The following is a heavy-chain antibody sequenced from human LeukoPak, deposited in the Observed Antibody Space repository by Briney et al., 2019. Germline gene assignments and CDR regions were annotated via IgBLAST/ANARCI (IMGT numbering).Heavy chain of an antibody. J-gene: IGHJ6*02. Sequence: ASVKVSCKASGYTFTSYYMHWVRQAPGQGLEWMGIINPSGGSTSYAQKFQGRVTMTRDTSTSTVYMELSSLRSEDTAVYYCARSPMTTVTISYYYGMDVWGQGTTVTVSS. CDR3: ARSPMTTVTISYYYGMDV. V-gene: IGHV1-46*01. CDR2: INPSGGST. D-gene: IGHD4-17*01. CDR1: GYTFTSYY.